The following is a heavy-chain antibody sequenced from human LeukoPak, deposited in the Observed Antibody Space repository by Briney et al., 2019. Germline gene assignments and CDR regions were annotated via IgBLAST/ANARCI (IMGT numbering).Heavy chain of an antibody. J-gene: IGHJ4*02. Sequence: ASVKVSCKASGYTFTSYGISWVRLAPGQGLEWMGWISAYNGNTNYAQKLQGRVSMTTDTSTGTAYMEPRSLRSDDTAVYYCARSGGREEWLLHSQENYWGQGTLVTVSS. CDR1: GYTFTSYG. V-gene: IGHV1-18*01. CDR2: ISAYNGNT. CDR3: ARSGGREEWLLHSQENY. D-gene: IGHD5-12*01.